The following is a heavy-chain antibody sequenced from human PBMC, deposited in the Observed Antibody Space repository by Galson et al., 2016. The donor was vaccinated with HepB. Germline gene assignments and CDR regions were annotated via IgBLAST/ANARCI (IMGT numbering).Heavy chain of an antibody. Sequence: SLRLSCAASGFTFSSSSMSWARQAPGKGLEWVSAIDGHDDSTYYADSVRGRFTISRDNSKNTLYLQINSLRAEDTAVYYCATGGDYDIWGQGTLVTVSS. D-gene: IGHD4-17*01. CDR1: GFTFSSSS. V-gene: IGHV3-23*01. CDR3: ATGGDYDI. CDR2: IDGHDDST. J-gene: IGHJ4*02.